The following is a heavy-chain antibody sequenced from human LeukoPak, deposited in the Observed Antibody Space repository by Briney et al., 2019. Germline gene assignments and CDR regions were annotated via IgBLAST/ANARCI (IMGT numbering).Heavy chain of an antibody. CDR2: INSDGSDT. J-gene: IGHJ4*02. D-gene: IGHD7-27*01. CDR3: ARNNWGIDY. CDR1: GFTFRNHW. Sequence: PGESLRLSCAASGFTFRNHWMHWVRQAPGKGLVWVARINSDGSDTSHADSVEGRFTISRDNAKDTLYLQMNSLRVEDTAVYYCARNNWGIDYWGQGTLVAVSS. V-gene: IGHV3-74*01.